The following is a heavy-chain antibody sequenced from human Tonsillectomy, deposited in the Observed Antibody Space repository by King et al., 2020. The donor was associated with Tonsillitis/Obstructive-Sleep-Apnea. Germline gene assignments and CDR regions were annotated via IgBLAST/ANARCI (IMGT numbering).Heavy chain of an antibody. CDR1: GFTFSNYA. CDR2: ISGNGVNT. D-gene: IGHD6-6*01. V-gene: IGHV3-23*04. CDR3: ATIWSIAARSY. Sequence: VQLVESGGGLVQPGGSLRLTCAASGFTFSNYAMTWVRQAPGKGLKWVSAISGNGVNTYYADSVKGRFTISRDNSKNTLYLQMNSLRAEDTAVYYCATIWSIAARSYWGQGTLVTVSS. J-gene: IGHJ4*02.